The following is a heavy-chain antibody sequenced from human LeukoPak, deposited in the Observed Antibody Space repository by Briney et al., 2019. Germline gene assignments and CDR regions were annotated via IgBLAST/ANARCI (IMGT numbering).Heavy chain of an antibody. CDR1: GFTFSGYS. Sequence: QSGGSLRLSCAASGFTFSGYSLTWVRQAPGRELEWVASIKQDGSEKSYVDSVKGRFTISRDNAKNSLYLQMNSLAAEDTAVYYCASGGGSGTYIPYYYYVMDVWGQGTTVTVSS. CDR3: ASGGGSGTYIPYYYYVMDV. CDR2: IKQDGSEK. D-gene: IGHD3-10*01. V-gene: IGHV3-7*01. J-gene: IGHJ6*02.